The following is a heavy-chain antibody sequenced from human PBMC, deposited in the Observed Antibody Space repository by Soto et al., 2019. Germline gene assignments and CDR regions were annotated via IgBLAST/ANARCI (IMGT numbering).Heavy chain of an antibody. V-gene: IGHV1-3*01. CDR3: ARELQGLYYFDY. D-gene: IGHD4-4*01. J-gene: IGHJ4*02. Sequence: ASVKVSCKASEYTFTSYTMHWVRQAPGQRLEWMGWINGGNGNTKYSQKFQGRVTITRDASASTAYMELSSLRSDDTAVYYCARELQGLYYFDYWGQGTLVTVSS. CDR2: INGGNGNT. CDR1: EYTFTSYT.